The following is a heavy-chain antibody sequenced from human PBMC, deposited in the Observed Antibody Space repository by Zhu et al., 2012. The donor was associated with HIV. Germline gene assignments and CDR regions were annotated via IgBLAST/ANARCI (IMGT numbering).Heavy chain of an antibody. CDR3: ARRASGYDWPFDY. J-gene: IGHJ4*02. V-gene: IGHV4-39*01. D-gene: IGHD5-12*01. Sequence: QVQLQESGPGLVKPSETLSLTCTVSGGSISSSSYYWGWIRQPPGKGLEWIGSIYYSGSTYYNPSLKSRVTISVDTSKNQSSLKLSSVTAADTAVYYCARRASGYDWPFDYVGPGNPGHRLL. CDR1: GGSISSSSYY. CDR2: IYYSGST.